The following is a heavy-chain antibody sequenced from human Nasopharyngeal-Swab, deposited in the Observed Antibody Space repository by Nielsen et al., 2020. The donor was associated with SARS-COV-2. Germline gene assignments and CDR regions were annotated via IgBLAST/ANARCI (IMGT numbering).Heavy chain of an antibody. CDR1: GYTFTSYA. CDR2: ISAYNGNT. V-gene: IGHV1-18*01. D-gene: IGHD4-23*01. J-gene: IGHJ6*02. Sequence: ASVKVSCKASGYTFTSYAFSWVRQAPGQGLEWMGWISAYNGNTNYAQKLQGRVTMTTDTSTSTAYMELRSLRSDDTAVYYCARVVTRPYYYGMDVWGQGTTVTVSS. CDR3: ARVVTRPYYYGMDV.